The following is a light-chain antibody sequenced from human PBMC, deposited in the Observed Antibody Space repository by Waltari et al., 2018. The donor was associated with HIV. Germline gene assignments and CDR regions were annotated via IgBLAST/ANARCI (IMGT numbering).Light chain of an antibody. CDR1: ASNIGGNT. CDR2: NTD. J-gene: IGLJ3*02. V-gene: IGLV1-44*01. CDR3: ATWDDGLSGWV. Sequence: QSVVTQPPSASGTPGQRVTMSCSGSASNIGGNTVHWYQHLPQAAPPLLIYNTDGRPSGVPDRCSASKTGTSASLDIIGLQSEDEADYYCATWDDGLSGWVFGGGTKLTVL.